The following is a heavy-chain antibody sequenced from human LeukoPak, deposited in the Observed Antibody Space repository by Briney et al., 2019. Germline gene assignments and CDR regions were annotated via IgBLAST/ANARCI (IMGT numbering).Heavy chain of an antibody. D-gene: IGHD3-10*01. V-gene: IGHV3-30-3*01. CDR2: ISYDGSND. J-gene: IGHJ4*02. Sequence: PGGSLTLSCAASGFTFGSYAMHWVRQPPGKGLEWVALISYDGSNDNYADSVKGRFTISRDKSKNTLYLQIDSLRVEDTAVYSCAREPYYYVSGSYYGDYWGQGTLVTVSS. CDR3: AREPYYYVSGSYYGDY. CDR1: GFTFGSYA.